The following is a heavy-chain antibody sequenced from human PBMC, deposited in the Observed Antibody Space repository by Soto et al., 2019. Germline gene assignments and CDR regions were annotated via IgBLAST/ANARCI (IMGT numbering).Heavy chain of an antibody. CDR3: ATTPPTGVAKLYYYYYMDV. D-gene: IGHD7-27*01. V-gene: IGHV1-24*01. CDR1: GYTLTELS. Sequence: ASVKVSCKVSGYTLTELSMHWVRQAPGKGLEWMGGFDPEDGETIYPQKFQGRVTMTEDTSTDTAYMELSSLRSEDTAVYYCATTPPTGVAKLYYYYYMDVWGKGTTVTVSS. J-gene: IGHJ6*03. CDR2: FDPEDGET.